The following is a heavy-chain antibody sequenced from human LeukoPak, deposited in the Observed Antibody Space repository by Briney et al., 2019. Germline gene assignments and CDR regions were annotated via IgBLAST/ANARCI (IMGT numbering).Heavy chain of an antibody. D-gene: IGHD3-22*01. Sequence: PGRTLRLSCAASGFTFSSYAMHWVRQAPGKGLEWVALIPYDGSNKYYADSVKGRFTVSRDNSKNTLYLQMNSLRAEDTAVYYCAKSYDSSGYPEFDYWGQGTLVTVSS. CDR3: AKSYDSSGYPEFDY. J-gene: IGHJ4*02. V-gene: IGHV3-30*04. CDR1: GFTFSSYA. CDR2: IPYDGSNK.